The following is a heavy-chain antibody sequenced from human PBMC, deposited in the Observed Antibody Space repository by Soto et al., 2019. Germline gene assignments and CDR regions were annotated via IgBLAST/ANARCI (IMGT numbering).Heavy chain of an antibody. CDR3: ARGGGYCSGGSCYSGPYYYGMDV. CDR1: GXXXSSYA. J-gene: IGHJ6*02. CDR2: IIPIFGTA. D-gene: IGHD2-15*01. V-gene: IGHV1-69*01. Sequence: QVQXVXSGAEXXXXXXXXXXSXXASGXXXSSYAISWVRQAPGQGLEWMGGIIPIFGTANYAQKFQGRVTITADESTSTAYMELSSLRSEDTAVYYCARGGGYCSGGSCYSGPYYYGMDVWGQGTTVTVSS.